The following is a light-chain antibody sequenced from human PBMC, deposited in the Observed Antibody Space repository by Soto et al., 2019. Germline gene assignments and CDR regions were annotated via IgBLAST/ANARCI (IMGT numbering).Light chain of an antibody. V-gene: IGKV3-20*01. CDR2: GAS. CDR1: QSFGCSS. CDR3: QQYGSSGT. Sequence: ETGLTQSPGTLSLSPGERATVSCRASQSFGCSSLAWYQKKPGQAPRLLIYGASNRATGIPDRFSGSGSGTDFTLTISRLGPEDFAVYYCQQYGSSGTFGQGTKVDI. J-gene: IGKJ1*01.